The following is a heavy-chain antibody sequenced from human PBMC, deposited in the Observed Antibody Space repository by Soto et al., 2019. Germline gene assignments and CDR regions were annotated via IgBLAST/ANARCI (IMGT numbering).Heavy chain of an antibody. Sequence: PGGSLRLSCAASGFTFSSYGMHWVRQAPGKGLEWVAVIWYDGSNKYYADSVKGRFTISRDNSKNTLYLQMNSLRAEDTAVYYCARELDIAAAGTLDVWGQGTTVTVSS. CDR1: GFTFSSYG. D-gene: IGHD6-13*01. CDR3: ARELDIAAAGTLDV. J-gene: IGHJ6*02. CDR2: IWYDGSNK. V-gene: IGHV3-33*01.